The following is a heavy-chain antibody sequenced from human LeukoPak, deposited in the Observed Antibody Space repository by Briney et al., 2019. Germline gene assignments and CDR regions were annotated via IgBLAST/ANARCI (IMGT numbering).Heavy chain of an antibody. D-gene: IGHD6-6*01. Sequence: SQTLSLTCTVSGGSISSGDYYWSWIRQPPGKGLEWIGYIYYSGSTYCNPSLKSRVTISVDTSKNQFSLKLSSVTAADTAVYYCARAPKQSSSFNFDYWGQGTLVTVSS. CDR2: IYYSGST. CDR3: ARAPKQSSSFNFDY. J-gene: IGHJ4*02. CDR1: GGSISSGDYY. V-gene: IGHV4-30-4*01.